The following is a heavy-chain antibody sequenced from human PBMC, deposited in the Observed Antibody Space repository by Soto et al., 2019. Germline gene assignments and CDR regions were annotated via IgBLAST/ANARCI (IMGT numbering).Heavy chain of an antibody. Sequence: ASVKVSCKASGYTFTSYTMHWVRQAPGQRLEWMGWINAGTGNTKYSQKFQGRVTITRDTSASTAYMELSSLRSEDTAVYYCARDQLELQPHYYYYGMDVWGQGTTVTVSS. CDR3: ARDQLELQPHYYYYGMDV. V-gene: IGHV1-3*01. J-gene: IGHJ6*02. CDR2: INAGTGNT. D-gene: IGHD1-1*01. CDR1: GYTFTSYT.